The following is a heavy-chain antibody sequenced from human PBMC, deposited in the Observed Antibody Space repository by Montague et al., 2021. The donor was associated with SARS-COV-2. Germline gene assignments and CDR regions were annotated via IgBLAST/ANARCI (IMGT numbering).Heavy chain of an antibody. J-gene: IGHJ4*02. CDR1: GGSISSGGYY. CDR3: ARSRIIRYFDWLSQMAHFDY. CDR2: IYYSGST. D-gene: IGHD3-9*01. V-gene: IGHV4-30-4*08. Sequence: TLSLTCTVSGGSISSGGYYWSWIRQHPGKGLEWIGYIYYSGSTYYNPSLKSRVTISVDTSKNQFSLKLSSVTAADTAVYYCARSRIIRYFDWLSQMAHFDYWGQGTLVTVSS.